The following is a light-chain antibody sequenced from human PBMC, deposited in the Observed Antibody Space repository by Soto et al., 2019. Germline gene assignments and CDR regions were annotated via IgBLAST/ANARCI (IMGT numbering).Light chain of an antibody. Sequence: QSVLTQPPSASGSPGQSVTISCTGTSSDVGGYNYVSWYQQYPGKAPKLMIYEVIKRPSGVPDRFPGSKSGNTASLTVSGLQTEDEADYYCSSYAGSNNLVFGGGTKVTVL. V-gene: IGLV2-8*01. J-gene: IGLJ2*01. CDR3: SSYAGSNNLV. CDR1: SSDVGGYNY. CDR2: EVI.